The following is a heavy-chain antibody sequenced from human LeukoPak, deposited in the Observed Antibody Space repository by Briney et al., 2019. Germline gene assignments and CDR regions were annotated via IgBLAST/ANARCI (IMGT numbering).Heavy chain of an antibody. V-gene: IGHV3-74*01. CDR1: GFTFSGYW. CDR3: ARLYSYAYDY. D-gene: IGHD3-16*01. Sequence: PGGSLRLSCTASGFTFSGYWMHWVRQAPGKGLVWVSRINSDDSSTRNADSVKGRFTISRDNAKNTVYLQMNSLRAEDTAMYYCARLYSYAYDYWGQGTLVTVSS. CDR2: INSDDSST. J-gene: IGHJ4*02.